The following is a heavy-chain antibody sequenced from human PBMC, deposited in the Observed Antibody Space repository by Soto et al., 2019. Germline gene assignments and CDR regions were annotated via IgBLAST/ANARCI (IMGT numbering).Heavy chain of an antibody. CDR1: GFTFSSDG. Sequence: QVQLVESGGGVVQPGRSLRLSCAASGFTFSSDGMHWVRQAPGKGLEWVAVISYDGSNKYYADSVKGRFTISRDNSKNTLYLQMNSLRAEDTAVYYCAKDERYSYGQHFDYWGQGTLVTVSS. CDR3: AKDERYSYGQHFDY. D-gene: IGHD5-18*01. V-gene: IGHV3-30*18. CDR2: ISYDGSNK. J-gene: IGHJ4*02.